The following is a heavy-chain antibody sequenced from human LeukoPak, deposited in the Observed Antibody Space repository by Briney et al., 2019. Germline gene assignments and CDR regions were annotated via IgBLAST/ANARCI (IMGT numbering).Heavy chain of an antibody. J-gene: IGHJ3*02. CDR1: GYTLTELS. D-gene: IGHD6-13*01. CDR2: FDLEDGET. Sequence: ASVKVSCKVSGYTLTELSMHWVRQAPGKGLEWMGGFDLEDGETIYAQKFQGRVTMTEDTSADTAYMELSSLRSEDTAVYYCATLVNVLYSSSWYRAFDIWGQGTMVTVSS. CDR3: ATLVNVLYSSSWYRAFDI. V-gene: IGHV1-24*01.